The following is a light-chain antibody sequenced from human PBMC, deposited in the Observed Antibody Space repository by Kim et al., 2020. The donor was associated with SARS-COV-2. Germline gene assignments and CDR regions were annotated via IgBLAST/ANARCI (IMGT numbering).Light chain of an antibody. CDR1: NSDVGGYNY. Sequence: GQSITISCTGTNSDVGGYNYVSWYQQHPGKAPKFLVYDVINRPSGVSNRFSGSKSGNTASLTISGLQAEDEGDYYCCSYARVSAYVFGPGTKVTVL. V-gene: IGLV2-14*03. CDR2: DVI. CDR3: CSYARVSAYV. J-gene: IGLJ1*01.